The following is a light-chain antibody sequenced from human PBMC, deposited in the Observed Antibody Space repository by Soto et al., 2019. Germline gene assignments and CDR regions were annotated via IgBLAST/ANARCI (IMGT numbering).Light chain of an antibody. J-gene: IGKJ1*01. CDR1: QTVSSNF. Sequence: EIVLTQSPGTLSLSPGERGTLSCRASQTVSSNFLAWYQQKPGQAPRLLIFDASTRATGTPDRFTGSGSGTDFTLTISRQEPEDFAVYYCQFYGDPSKTFGQGTKVEIK. CDR2: DAS. V-gene: IGKV3-20*01. CDR3: QFYGDPSKT.